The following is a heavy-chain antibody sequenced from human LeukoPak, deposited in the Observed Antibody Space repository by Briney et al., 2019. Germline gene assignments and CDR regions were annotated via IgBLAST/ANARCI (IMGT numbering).Heavy chain of an antibody. V-gene: IGHV4-30-2*01. CDR2: SYQSGST. CDR1: GGSISSGGYS. Sequence: SQTLSLTCAVSGGSISSGGYSWSWIRQPPGEGLEWIGDSYQSGSTYYNPALTSQVTISVDRSKNQFSLKLSSVTAADTAVYYCARGEMNQSFDYWGQGTLVTVSS. J-gene: IGHJ4*02. CDR3: ARGEMNQSFDY.